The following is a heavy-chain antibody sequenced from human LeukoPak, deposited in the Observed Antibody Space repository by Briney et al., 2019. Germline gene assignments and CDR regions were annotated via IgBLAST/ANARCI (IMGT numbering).Heavy chain of an antibody. V-gene: IGHV3-30*02. J-gene: IGHJ4*02. CDR2: IRYDGSNK. D-gene: IGHD6-19*01. Sequence: GGSLRLSCAASRFTFSIYGMHCVPHAPSKGREWGAFIRYDGSNKYYADSLKGRFTISRDKSKKTLYLKMNSLGTEDTAVYYCARSYGPEGIAVSGTLVYWGQGTRVPVSS. CDR1: RFTFSIYG. CDR3: ARSYGPEGIAVSGTLVY.